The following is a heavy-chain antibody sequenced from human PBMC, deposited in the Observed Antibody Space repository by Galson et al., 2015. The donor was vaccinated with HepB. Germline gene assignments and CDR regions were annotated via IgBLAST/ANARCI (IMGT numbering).Heavy chain of an antibody. CDR1: GFTFSSYG. CDR2: ISYDGSNK. V-gene: IGHV3-30*18. J-gene: IGHJ4*02. D-gene: IGHD6-6*01. Sequence: SLRLSCAASGFTFSSYGMHWVRQAPGKGLEWVAVISYDGSNKYYADSVNGRFTISRDNSKNTLYLQMNSLGDEDTAVYYCAKRSIAARPQDYWGQGTLVTVSS. CDR3: AKRSIAARPQDY.